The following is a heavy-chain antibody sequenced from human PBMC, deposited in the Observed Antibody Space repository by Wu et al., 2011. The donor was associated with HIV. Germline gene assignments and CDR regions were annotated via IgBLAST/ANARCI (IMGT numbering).Heavy chain of an antibody. V-gene: IGHV1-69*05. CDR1: GYIFTSYG. CDR3: ARAYSSAAGQFDY. J-gene: IGHJ4*02. Sequence: QVQLVQSGAEVKKPGASVKVSCKASGYIFTSYGINWVRQAPGQGLEWMGGIIPIFGTANYAQKFQGRVTITTDKSTTTAYMELSSLRSEDTAVYYCARAYSSAAGQFDYWGQGTLVTVSS. D-gene: IGHD6-25*01. CDR2: IIPIFGTA.